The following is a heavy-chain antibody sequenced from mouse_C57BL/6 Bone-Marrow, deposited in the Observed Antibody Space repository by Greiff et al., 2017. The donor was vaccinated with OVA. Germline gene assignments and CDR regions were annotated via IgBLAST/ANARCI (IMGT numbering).Heavy chain of an antibody. J-gene: IGHJ4*01. CDR1: GYTFTDYE. CDR3: TRSRYYSNYYAMDY. Sequence: VQLQQSGAELVRPGASVTLSCKASGYTFTDYEMHWVKQTPVHGLEWIGAIDPETGGTAYNQKFKGKAILTADKSSSTAYMELRSLTSEDSAVYYCTRSRYYSNYYAMDYWGQGTSVTVSS. D-gene: IGHD1-1*01. CDR2: IDPETGGT. V-gene: IGHV1-15*01.